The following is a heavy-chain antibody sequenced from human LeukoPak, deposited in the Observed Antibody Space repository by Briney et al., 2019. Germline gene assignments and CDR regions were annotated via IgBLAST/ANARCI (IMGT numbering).Heavy chain of an antibody. Sequence: GGSLRLSCAASGFTFSSYAMSWVRQAPGKGLEWVSAISGSGGSTYYADSVKGRFAISRDNSKNTLYLKMNSLRADDTAVYYCAKDPGIAAGRGYFFDYWGQGTLVTVSS. D-gene: IGHD6-13*01. CDR1: GFTFSSYA. CDR2: ISGSGGST. J-gene: IGHJ4*02. CDR3: AKDPGIAAGRGYFFDY. V-gene: IGHV3-23*01.